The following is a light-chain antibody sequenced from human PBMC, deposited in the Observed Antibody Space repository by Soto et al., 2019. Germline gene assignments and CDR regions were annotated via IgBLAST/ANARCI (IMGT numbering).Light chain of an antibody. J-gene: IGKJ1*01. CDR3: QQDGRSPRT. V-gene: IGKV3-20*01. CDR1: QSVSSSY. CDR2: GAS. Sequence: EIVLTQSPGTLSLSPGERATLSCRASQSVSSSYLAWYQQKPGQAPRLLIYGASSRATGLPDRFSGSGSGTDFTIASSRLEPEAFVVYYWQQDGRSPRTFGQGTKVEIK.